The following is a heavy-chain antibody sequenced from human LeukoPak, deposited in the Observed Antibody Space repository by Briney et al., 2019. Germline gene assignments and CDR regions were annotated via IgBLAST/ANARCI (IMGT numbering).Heavy chain of an antibody. V-gene: IGHV3-9*01. CDR1: GFTFDDYA. CDR3: ATLPPFTVTNYFDY. Sequence: GRSLRLSCAASGFTFDDYAMHWVRQAPGKGLEWVSGISWNSGSIGYADSVKGRFTISRDNAKNSLYLQMNSLRAEDTAVYYCATLPPFTVTNYFDYWGQGTLVTVSS. D-gene: IGHD4-17*01. J-gene: IGHJ4*02. CDR2: ISWNSGSI.